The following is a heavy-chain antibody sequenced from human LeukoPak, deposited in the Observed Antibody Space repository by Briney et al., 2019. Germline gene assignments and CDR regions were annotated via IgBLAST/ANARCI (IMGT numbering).Heavy chain of an antibody. CDR2: IYHSGST. J-gene: IGHJ4*02. CDR3: ARFIAARPWDY. CDR1: GYSISSGYY. D-gene: IGHD6-6*01. Sequence: PSETLSLTCTVSGYSISSGYYWGWIRQPPGKGLEWIGSIYHSGSTYYNPSLKRRVTISVDTSKNQFSLKLSSVTAADTAVYYCARFIAARPWDYWGQGTLVTVSS. V-gene: IGHV4-38-2*02.